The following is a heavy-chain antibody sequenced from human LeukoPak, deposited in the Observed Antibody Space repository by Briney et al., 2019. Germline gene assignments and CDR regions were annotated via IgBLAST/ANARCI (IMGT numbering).Heavy chain of an antibody. Sequence: SQTLSLTCDMSGDSVSSNRATWSWIRQSPSRGLEWLGRTYYRSKWSNDYAVSVKSRIIINPDASKNQFSLQLTSVTPEDTAVYYCARARSGIFDSWGQGTLVTVSS. CDR3: ARARSGIFDS. D-gene: IGHD3-10*01. J-gene: IGHJ4*02. V-gene: IGHV6-1*01. CDR2: TYYRSKWSN. CDR1: GDSVSSNRAT.